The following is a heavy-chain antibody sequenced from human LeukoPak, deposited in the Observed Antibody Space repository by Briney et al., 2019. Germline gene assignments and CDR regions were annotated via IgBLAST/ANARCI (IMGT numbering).Heavy chain of an antibody. Sequence: SETLSLTCVVYGGSFSGYYWSWIRQPPGKGLEWIGEINHSGSTNYNPSLKSRVTISVDTSKNQFSLKLSSVTAADTAVYYCAGPGSIAAAGSPLWYWGQGILVTVSS. CDR2: INHSGST. CDR1: GGSFSGYY. V-gene: IGHV4-34*01. CDR3: AGPGSIAAAGSPLWY. D-gene: IGHD6-13*01. J-gene: IGHJ4*02.